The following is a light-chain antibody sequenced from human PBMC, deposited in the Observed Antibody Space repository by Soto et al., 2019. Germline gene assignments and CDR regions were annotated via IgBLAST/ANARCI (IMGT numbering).Light chain of an antibody. CDR2: EVS. CDR3: SSYAGSNKSV. V-gene: IGLV2-8*01. Sequence: QSVLTQPPSASGSPGQSVTISCTGTSSDVGGYNYVSWYQQHPGKAPKLMIYEVSKRPSVVPDRFSGSKSGNTASLTVSGLQPEDEAYYYCSSYAGSNKSVFGTGTKLTVL. CDR1: SSDVGGYNY. J-gene: IGLJ1*01.